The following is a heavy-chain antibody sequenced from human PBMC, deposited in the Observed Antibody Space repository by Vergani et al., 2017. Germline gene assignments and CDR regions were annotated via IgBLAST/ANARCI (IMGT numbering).Heavy chain of an antibody. Sequence: EVQLLESGGGLVQPGGSLRLSCAASGFTFSTYAMTWVRQAPGKGLEWVSTISSDGGSTYYADSVKGRFTISRDNSKNTLYLQMNSLRAEDTAVYYCANSPLSIAAVRMYYFDYWGQRTLVTVSS. CDR1: GFTFSTYA. D-gene: IGHD6-13*01. CDR3: ANSPLSIAAVRMYYFDY. CDR2: ISSDGGST. V-gene: IGHV3-23*01. J-gene: IGHJ4*02.